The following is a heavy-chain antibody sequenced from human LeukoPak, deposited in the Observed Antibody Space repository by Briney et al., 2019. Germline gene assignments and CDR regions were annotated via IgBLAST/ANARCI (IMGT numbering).Heavy chain of an antibody. J-gene: IGHJ4*02. CDR3: ARPTGLYSSRALDY. V-gene: IGHV4-34*01. D-gene: IGHD6-13*01. Sequence: SETLSLTCTVSGGSISSYYWSWIRQPPGKGLEWIGEINHSGSTNYNPSLKSRVTISVDTSKNQFSLKLSSVTAADTAVYYCARPTGLYSSRALDYWGQGTLVTVSS. CDR2: INHSGST. CDR1: GGSISSYY.